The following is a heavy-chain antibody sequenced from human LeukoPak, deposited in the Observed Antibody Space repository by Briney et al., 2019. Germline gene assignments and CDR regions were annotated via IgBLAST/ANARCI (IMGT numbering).Heavy chain of an antibody. CDR3: ARGPDFGDRLDYFDY. CDR1: GFTFSRHW. J-gene: IGHJ4*02. Sequence: GGSLRLSCAASGFTFSRHWMGWVRQAPGKGLEWVASIKQDGSQYYVDSVKGRFFISRENAKNSVSLQMNSLRGEDTAVYYCARGPDFGDRLDYFDYWGQGTPVTVS. CDR2: IKQDGSQ. D-gene: IGHD4-17*01. V-gene: IGHV3-7*01.